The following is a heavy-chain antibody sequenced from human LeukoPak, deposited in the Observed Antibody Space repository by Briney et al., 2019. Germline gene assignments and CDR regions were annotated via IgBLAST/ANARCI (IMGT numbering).Heavy chain of an antibody. CDR2: MYYSGST. Sequence: SQTLSLTCTVSGGSISSGDYYWSWIRQPPGRGLELIGYMYYSGSTYYNPSLKSRVTISVDTSKNQFSLKLSSVTAADTAAYYCARGGYCSGGSCYAPPGILYWGQGTLVTVSS. D-gene: IGHD2-15*01. J-gene: IGHJ4*02. CDR3: ARGGYCSGGSCYAPPGILY. V-gene: IGHV4-30-4*08. CDR1: GGSISSGDYY.